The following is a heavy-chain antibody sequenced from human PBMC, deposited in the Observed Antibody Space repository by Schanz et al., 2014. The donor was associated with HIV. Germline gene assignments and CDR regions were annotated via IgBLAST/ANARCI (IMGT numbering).Heavy chain of an antibody. V-gene: IGHV1-18*01. CDR3: ARDPEGIAAAGSDY. J-gene: IGHJ4*02. D-gene: IGHD6-13*01. CDR2: ISAYNGNT. Sequence: QVQLAQSGAEVKKPGASVKVSCKASGYTFTSYGISWVRQAPGQGLAWMGWISAYNGNTNYAPKFQGRVTMTRDTSTTTVYMELRSLRSDDRAVYYCARDPEGIAAAGSDYWGQGTLVTVSS. CDR1: GYTFTSYG.